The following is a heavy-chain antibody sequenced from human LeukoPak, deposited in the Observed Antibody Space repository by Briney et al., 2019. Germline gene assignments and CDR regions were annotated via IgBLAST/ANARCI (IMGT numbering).Heavy chain of an antibody. CDR1: GFTFSSYW. Sequence: GGSLRLSCTASGFTFSSYWMHWVRQAPGKGLVWVSGINSDGSGTKYADSVKGRFTISRDNAKNTLYLQMNSLRAEDTAVYYCARGGWELLWGDCWGQGTLVTVSS. CDR2: INSDGSGT. V-gene: IGHV3-74*03. CDR3: ARGGWELLWGDC. J-gene: IGHJ4*02. D-gene: IGHD1-26*01.